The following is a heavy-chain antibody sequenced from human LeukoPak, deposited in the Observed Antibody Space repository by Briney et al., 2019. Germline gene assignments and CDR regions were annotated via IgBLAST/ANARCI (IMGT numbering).Heavy chain of an antibody. CDR2: IHYSGST. V-gene: IGHV4-59*08. D-gene: IGHD6-19*01. CDR3: ARWYSSGWAFDY. Sequence: SETLCLTCTASGGTISSYYWNWIRQPPGKGLEWIGYIHYSGSTKYNPSLKSRVTISVDTSKNQFSLKLSSVTAADTAVHYCARWYSSGWAFDYWGQGTLVTVSS. J-gene: IGHJ4*02. CDR1: GGTISSYY.